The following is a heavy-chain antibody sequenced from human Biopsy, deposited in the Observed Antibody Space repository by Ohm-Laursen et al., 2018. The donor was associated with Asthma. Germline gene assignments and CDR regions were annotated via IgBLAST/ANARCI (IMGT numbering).Heavy chain of an antibody. CDR1: GGTFNTYV. CDR3: ARKAVSCISRTCYSLDF. J-gene: IGHJ4*02. D-gene: IGHD2-2*01. CDR2: INSVFGTT. V-gene: IGHV1-69*13. Sequence: SVKVSCKSLGGTFNTYVIGWVRQAPGQGLEWMGGINSVFGTTTYPQKFQDRVTITADDSTSTVYIELSSLRSEDTAVYYCARKAVSCISRTCYSLDFWGQGTLVTVSS.